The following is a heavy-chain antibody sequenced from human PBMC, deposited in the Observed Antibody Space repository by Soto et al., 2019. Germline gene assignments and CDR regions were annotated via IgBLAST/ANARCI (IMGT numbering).Heavy chain of an antibody. V-gene: IGHV4-34*01. J-gene: IGHJ2*01. CDR2: INHSGST. CDR3: ERGQYKGLRCRLRLAYWYFDL. D-gene: IGHD5-12*01. CDR1: GGSFSGYY. Sequence: SETLSLTCAVYGGSFSGYYWSWIRQPPGKGLEWIGEINHSGSTNYNPSLKSRVTISVDTSKNQFSLKLSSVTAADTAVYYCERGQYKGLRCRLRLAYWYFDLWGRGKLVNVS.